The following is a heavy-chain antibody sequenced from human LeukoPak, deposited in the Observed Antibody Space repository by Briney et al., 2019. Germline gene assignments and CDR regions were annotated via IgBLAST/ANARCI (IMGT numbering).Heavy chain of an antibody. V-gene: IGHV3-23*01. D-gene: IGHD7-27*01. CDR3: GRDLAWGAFDY. CDR2: ISGSGIGGRT. J-gene: IGHJ4*02. CDR1: GFTFSSYA. Sequence: GGSLRLSCAASGFTFSSYAMSWFRQAPGKGLEWVSGISGSGIGGRTHYADSVKGRFTISRDDSKNTLSLQMNSLRVEDTAVYYCGRDLAWGAFDYWGQGTLVTVSS.